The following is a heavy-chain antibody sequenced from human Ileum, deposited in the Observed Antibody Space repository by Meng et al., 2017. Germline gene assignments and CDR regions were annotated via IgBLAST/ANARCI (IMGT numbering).Heavy chain of an antibody. D-gene: IGHD4-23*01. J-gene: IGHJ4*02. Sequence: SGATLAKPTQTFTLTCTFSGLLLTTSGVGVAWIREPPGKALEWIAIIYFNGDKRYSPSLKNRLTITQDTSRNQVVLTMTNMDPADTATYYCAHRSNAYDIGGNGFDFWGQGTMVTVSS. CDR1: GLLLTTSGVG. CDR2: IYFNGDK. CDR3: AHRSNAYDIGGNGFDF. V-gene: IGHV2-5*01.